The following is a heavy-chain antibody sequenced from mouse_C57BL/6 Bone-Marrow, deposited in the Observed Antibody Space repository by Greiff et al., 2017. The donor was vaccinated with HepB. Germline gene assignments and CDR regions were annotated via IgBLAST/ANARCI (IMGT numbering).Heavy chain of an antibody. CDR2: ISSGGSYT. V-gene: IGHV5-6*01. Sequence: EVQLVESGGDLVKPGGSLKLSCAASGFTFSSYGMSWVRQTPDKRLEWVATISSGGSYTYYPDSVKGRFTVSRDNAKNTLYLQMSSLKSEDTAMYYCAGYYYAVAYWGQGTLVTVSA. CDR3: AGYYYAVAY. D-gene: IGHD1-1*01. CDR1: GFTFSSYG. J-gene: IGHJ3*01.